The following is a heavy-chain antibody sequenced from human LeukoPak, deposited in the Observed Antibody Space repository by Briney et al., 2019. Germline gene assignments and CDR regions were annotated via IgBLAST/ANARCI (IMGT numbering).Heavy chain of an antibody. Sequence: GGSLRLSCAASGFTFSNYAMRWVRQAPGKGLEWVSGISGSGDSTYYADSVKGRFTISRDNAKNTLYLQMNSLRVEDTAVYYCVRRDAFDIWGQGTMVTVSS. V-gene: IGHV3-23*01. CDR3: VRRDAFDI. CDR1: GFTFSNYA. J-gene: IGHJ3*02. CDR2: ISGSGDST.